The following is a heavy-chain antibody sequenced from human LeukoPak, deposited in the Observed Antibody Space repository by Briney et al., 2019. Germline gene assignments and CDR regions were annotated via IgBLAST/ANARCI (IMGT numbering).Heavy chain of an antibody. CDR2: IFHSGST. CDR1: DYSISSGDYY. CDR3: AREFNYYDSSGAILGGFDP. D-gene: IGHD3-22*01. Sequence: NPSETLSLTCTVSDYSISSGDYYWGWIRQPPGKGLEWIGSIFHSGSTYYNPSLKSRVTISVDKSKNQFSLKLNSVTAADTAVYYCAREFNYYDSSGAILGGFDPWGQGTLVTVSS. V-gene: IGHV4-38-2*02. J-gene: IGHJ5*02.